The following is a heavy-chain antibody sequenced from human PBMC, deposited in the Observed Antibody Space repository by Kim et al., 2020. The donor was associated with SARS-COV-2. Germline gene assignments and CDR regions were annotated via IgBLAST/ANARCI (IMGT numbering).Heavy chain of an antibody. V-gene: IGHV5-51*01. Sequence: GESLKISCKGSGYTFTNHWIAWVRQMPGKGLEWMGIIYPGDSDTRYSPSFQGQVTIPDDRSIDTPYLPWSSLKASDTAMYFFSRRTGGVGRNRAFDIWGQ. D-gene: IGHD1-26*01. J-gene: IGHJ3*02. CDR1: GYTFTNHW. CDR2: IYPGDSDT. CDR3: SRRTGGVGRNRAFDI.